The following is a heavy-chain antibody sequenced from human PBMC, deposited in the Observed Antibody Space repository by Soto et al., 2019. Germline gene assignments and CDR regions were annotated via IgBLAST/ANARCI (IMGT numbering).Heavy chain of an antibody. CDR2: ISAYNGNT. Sequence: QVQLVQSGAEVKKPGASVKVSCKASRYTFPSYGISWVRQAPGQWLEWMGWISAYNGNTNYAQKLRGRVTMPTDTCTSTAYMELTNLGSDDTAVNYCGRDRGAYERDVWSQGTTVTVS. D-gene: IGHD3-3*01. CDR1: RYTFPSYG. J-gene: IGHJ6*02. V-gene: IGHV1-18*01. CDR3: GRDRGAYERDV.